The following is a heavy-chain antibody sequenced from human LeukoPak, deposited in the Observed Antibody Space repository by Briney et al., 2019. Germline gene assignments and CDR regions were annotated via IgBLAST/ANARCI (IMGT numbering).Heavy chain of an antibody. CDR2: ISGSGGST. CDR1: GFTFSSYA. J-gene: IGHJ4*02. D-gene: IGHD3-22*01. CDR3: ASLRPGYYDSSGYYPNDY. Sequence: GGSLRLSCAVSGFTFSSYAMSWVRQAPGKGLEWVSAISGSGGSTYYADSVKGRFTISRDNSKNSLYLQMNSLRAEDTAVYYCASLRPGYYDSSGYYPNDYWGQGTLVTVSS. V-gene: IGHV3-23*01.